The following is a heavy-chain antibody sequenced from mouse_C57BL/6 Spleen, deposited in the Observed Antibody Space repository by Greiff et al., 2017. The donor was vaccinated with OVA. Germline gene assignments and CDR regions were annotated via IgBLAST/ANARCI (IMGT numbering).Heavy chain of an antibody. Sequence: QVQLQQPGAELVMPGASVKLSCKASGYTFTSYWMHWVKQRPGQGLEWIGEIDPSDSYTNYNQKFKGKSTLTVDKSSSTAYMQLSSLTSEDSAVYYCARLGTTVSDYGGQGTTLTVSS. V-gene: IGHV1-69*01. CDR3: ARLGTTVSDY. J-gene: IGHJ2*01. CDR1: GYTFTSYW. D-gene: IGHD1-1*01. CDR2: IDPSDSYT.